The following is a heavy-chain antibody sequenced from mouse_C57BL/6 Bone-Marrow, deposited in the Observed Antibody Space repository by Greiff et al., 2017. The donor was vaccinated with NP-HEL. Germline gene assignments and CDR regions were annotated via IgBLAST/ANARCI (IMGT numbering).Heavy chain of an antibody. CDR2: ISYDGSN. CDR1: GYSITSGYY. V-gene: IGHV3-6*01. D-gene: IGHD3-2*02. Sequence: EVQLQQSGPGLVKPSQSLSLTCSVTGYSITSGYYWNWIRQFPGNKLEWMGYISYDGSNNYNPSLKNRISITRDTSKNQFFLKLNSVTTEDTATYDCAREEGTAQATSWFAYWGQGTLVTVSA. CDR3: AREEGTAQATSWFAY. J-gene: IGHJ3*01.